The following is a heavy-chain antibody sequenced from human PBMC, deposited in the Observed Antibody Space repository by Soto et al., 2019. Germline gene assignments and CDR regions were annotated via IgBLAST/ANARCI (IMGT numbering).Heavy chain of an antibody. CDR2: INAGNGNT. CDR3: ARVSGYYLPDY. J-gene: IGHJ4*02. CDR1: GYTFTNYA. D-gene: IGHD5-12*01. Sequence: QVQLVQSGAEEKKPGASVKVSCKASGYTFTNYAMHWVRQAPGQRLEWMGWINAGNGNTKYSQKFQRRVTITRDTSASTAYMELSSLRSEDTAVYYCARVSGYYLPDYWGQGTLVTVSS. V-gene: IGHV1-3*05.